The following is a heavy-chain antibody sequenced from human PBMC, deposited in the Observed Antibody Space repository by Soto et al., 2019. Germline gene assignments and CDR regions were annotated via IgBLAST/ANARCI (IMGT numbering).Heavy chain of an antibody. J-gene: IGHJ4*02. D-gene: IGHD1-7*01. Sequence: QITLKESGPTLVKPTQTLTLTCTFSGFSFTTDGMGVGWIRQPPGKALEWLALIYWDDDKRFSPSLKSRITITKDASRHQVVLTLTNMDPADTATYYCAHVYWAASGTRYYFDYWGQGTLVTVSS. CDR3: AHVYWAASGTRYYFDY. CDR1: GFSFTTDGMG. CDR2: IYWDDDK. V-gene: IGHV2-5*02.